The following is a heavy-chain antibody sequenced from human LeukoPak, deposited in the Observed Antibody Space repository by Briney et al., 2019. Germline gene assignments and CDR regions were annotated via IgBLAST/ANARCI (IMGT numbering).Heavy chain of an antibody. Sequence: GGSLRLSCVVSGFIFRDYGLSWVRQAPGKGLEWVSAISGSGGITDYADSVKGRFTISRDNSKNTLYLQMNSLRAEDTAEYYCARRAGAYSHPYDYWGQGTLVTVSS. D-gene: IGHD4/OR15-4a*01. CDR3: ARRAGAYSHPYDY. CDR2: ISGSGGIT. V-gene: IGHV3-23*01. CDR1: GFIFRDYG. J-gene: IGHJ4*02.